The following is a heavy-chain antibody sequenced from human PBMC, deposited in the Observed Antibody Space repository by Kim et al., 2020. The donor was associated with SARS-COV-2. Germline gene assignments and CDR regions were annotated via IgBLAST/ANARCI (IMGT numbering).Heavy chain of an antibody. CDR3: ARDKVEGHSYFDD. Sequence: GGSLRLSCAASGFTFSSYWMSWVRQAPGKGLEWIAHINQDGSQKNYVGSVEGRFTISRDNTENSLYLQVNSLRAEDTAVYYCARDKVEGHSYFDDWGQGT. CDR2: INQDGSQK. J-gene: IGHJ4*02. D-gene: IGHD2-2*01. V-gene: IGHV3-7*01. CDR1: GFTFSSYW.